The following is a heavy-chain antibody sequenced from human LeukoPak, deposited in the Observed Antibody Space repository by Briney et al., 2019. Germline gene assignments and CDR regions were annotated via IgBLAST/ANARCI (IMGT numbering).Heavy chain of an antibody. V-gene: IGHV4-34*01. CDR3: ASDSSGYSSFDY. CDR1: GGSFSGYY. Sequence: SETLSLTCAVYGGSFSGYYWSWIRQPPGKGLEWIGEINHSGSTNYNPSLKSRVTMSVDTSKNQFSLKLSSVTAADTAVYYCASDSSGYSSFDYWGQGTLVTVSS. J-gene: IGHJ4*02. D-gene: IGHD3-22*01. CDR2: INHSGST.